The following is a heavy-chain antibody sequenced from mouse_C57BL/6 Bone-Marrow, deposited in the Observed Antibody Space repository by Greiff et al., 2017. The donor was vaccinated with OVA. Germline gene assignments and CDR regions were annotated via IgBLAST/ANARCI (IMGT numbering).Heavy chain of an antibody. V-gene: IGHV2-2*01. Sequence: VQLQESGPGLVQPSQSLSITCTVSGFSLTSYGVHWVRQSPGKGLEWLGVIWSGGSTDYNAAFISRLSISKDNSKSQVFFKMNSLQADDTAIYYCARPLYDYEGYWGQGTTLTVSS. J-gene: IGHJ2*01. CDR1: GFSLTSYG. CDR3: ARPLYDYEGY. D-gene: IGHD2-4*01. CDR2: IWSGGST.